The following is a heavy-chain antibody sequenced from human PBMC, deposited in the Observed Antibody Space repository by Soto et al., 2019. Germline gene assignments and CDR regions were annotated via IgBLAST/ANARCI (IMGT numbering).Heavy chain of an antibody. CDR3: ARDFTDSSGPTLGMGV. CDR2: IYYSGST. CDR1: GGSISSGGYY. D-gene: IGHD6-19*01. V-gene: IGHV4-31*03. J-gene: IGHJ6*02. Sequence: SETLSLTCTVSGGSISSGGYYWSWIRPHPGKGLEWIGYIYYSGSTYYNPSLKSRVTISVDTSKSQFSLKLSSVTAADTAVYYCARDFTDSSGPTLGMGVWGQGTTVTVSS.